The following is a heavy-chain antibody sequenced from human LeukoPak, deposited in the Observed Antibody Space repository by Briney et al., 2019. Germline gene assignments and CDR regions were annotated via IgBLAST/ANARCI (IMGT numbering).Heavy chain of an antibody. J-gene: IGHJ4*02. CDR3: AIAAAGTRDHFDY. D-gene: IGHD6-13*01. CDR1: GVSISSYY. CDR2: IYTSGST. V-gene: IGHV4-4*07. Sequence: PSETLSLTCTVSGVSISSYYWSWIRQPAGKGLEWIGRIYTSGSTNYNPSLKSGVTMSVDTSKNQFSLKLSSVAAADTAVYYCAIAAAGTRDHFDYWGQGTLVTVSS.